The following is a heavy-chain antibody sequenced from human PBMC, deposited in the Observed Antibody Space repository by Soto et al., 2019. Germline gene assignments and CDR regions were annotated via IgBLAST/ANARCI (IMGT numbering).Heavy chain of an antibody. CDR3: ASDLSGWYFDC. V-gene: IGHV3-48*01. CDR1: EFTFSTYN. J-gene: IGHJ4*02. CDR2: ISSTSHTI. D-gene: IGHD6-19*01. Sequence: EAQLVDSGGDLVQPGGSLRLSCTASEFTFSTYNMNWVRQAPGKGLEWISYISSTSHTIHYADSVKGRFTISRDNAKNSLYLQMNSLRVEDTAVYYCASDLSGWYFDCWGQGTLVTVSS.